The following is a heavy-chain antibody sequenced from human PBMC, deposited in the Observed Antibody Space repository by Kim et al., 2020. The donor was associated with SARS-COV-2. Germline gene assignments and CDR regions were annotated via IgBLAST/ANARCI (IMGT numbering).Heavy chain of an antibody. CDR1: GGSISSSSYY. CDR2: IYYSGST. J-gene: IGHJ4*02. D-gene: IGHD1-7*01. V-gene: IGHV4-39*01. CDR3: ASTPYNWNYAIDY. Sequence: SETLSLTCTVSGGSISSSSYYWGWIRQPPGKGLEWIGSIYYSGSTYYNPSLKSRVTISVDTSKNQFSLKLSSVTAADTAVYYCASTPYNWNYAIDYWGQGTLVTVSS.